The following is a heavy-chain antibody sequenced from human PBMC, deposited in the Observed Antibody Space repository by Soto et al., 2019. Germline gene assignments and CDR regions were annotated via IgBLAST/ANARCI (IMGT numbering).Heavy chain of an antibody. CDR3: ARAWGFSSGWYGSFSY. V-gene: IGHV6-1*01. D-gene: IGHD6-19*01. Sequence: SQTLSLTCAISGDSVSSNRAAWNWIRQSPSRGLEWLGRTYYRSKWYNDYAVSVKSRITINPDTSKNQFSLQLNSVTPEDTSVYYCARAWGFSSGWYGSFSYWGQGTRVTVSS. CDR2: TYYRSKWYN. CDR1: GDSVSSNRAA. J-gene: IGHJ4*02.